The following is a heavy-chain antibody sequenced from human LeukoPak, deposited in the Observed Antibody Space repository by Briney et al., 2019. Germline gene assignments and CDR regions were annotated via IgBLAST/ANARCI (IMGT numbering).Heavy chain of an antibody. V-gene: IGHV4-59*01. CDR2: IYYSGYT. Sequence: SETLSLTCTVSGGSISSYYWSWIRQPPGKGLKWIGNIYYSGYTTYSPSLRSRVTISVDTSKNQFSLKLSSVTAADTAVYYCARETSQKGAHYMDVWGEGTTVTVSS. CDR3: ARETSQKGAHYMDV. CDR1: GGSISSYY. J-gene: IGHJ6*03. D-gene: IGHD3-16*01.